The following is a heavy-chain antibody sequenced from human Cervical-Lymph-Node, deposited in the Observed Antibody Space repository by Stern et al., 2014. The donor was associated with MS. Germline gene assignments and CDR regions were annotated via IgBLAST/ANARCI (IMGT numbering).Heavy chain of an antibody. V-gene: IGHV1-69*01. CDR3: ARDGDSSMLGLDV. D-gene: IGHD4-17*01. CDR1: GGTLSDYG. CDR2: IIPMFGTA. Sequence: VQLVESGAEVKKPGSSVKVSCKASGGTLSDYGISWVRQAPGQGLEWMGGIIPMFGTANYAKKFQGRVTLTADDSTNTAYMDLSSLTSDDTAVYYCARDGDSSMLGLDVWGQGTTVTVSS. J-gene: IGHJ6*02.